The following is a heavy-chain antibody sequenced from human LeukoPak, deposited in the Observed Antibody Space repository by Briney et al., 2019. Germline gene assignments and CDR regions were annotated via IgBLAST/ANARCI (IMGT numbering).Heavy chain of an antibody. CDR3: ASSYYDSCGYYPFDY. CDR2: ISAYNGNT. D-gene: IGHD3-22*01. J-gene: IGHJ4*02. Sequence: ASVKVSCKASGYTFTSYGISWVRQAPGQGLEWMGWISAYNGNTNYAQKLQGRVTMTTDTSTSTAYMELRSLRSDDTAVYYCASSYYDSCGYYPFDYWGQGTLVTVSS. CDR1: GYTFTSYG. V-gene: IGHV1-18*01.